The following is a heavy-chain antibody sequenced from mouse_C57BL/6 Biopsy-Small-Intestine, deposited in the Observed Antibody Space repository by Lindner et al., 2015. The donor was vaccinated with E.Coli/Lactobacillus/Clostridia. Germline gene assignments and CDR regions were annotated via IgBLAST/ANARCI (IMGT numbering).Heavy chain of an antibody. V-gene: IGHV1-22*01. CDR2: INPKNGGA. CDR3: AAYGYDFDF. Sequence: VQLQESGPELVKPGASVKMSCRASGYTFTDYNMHWMKQSHGKSLEWIGYINPKNGGATYNQKFKGKATLTVNKSSSTAYMEFRSLTSDDSGVYYCAAYGYDFDFWGQGTTLAVSS. D-gene: IGHD2-2*01. CDR1: GYTFTDYN. J-gene: IGHJ2*01.